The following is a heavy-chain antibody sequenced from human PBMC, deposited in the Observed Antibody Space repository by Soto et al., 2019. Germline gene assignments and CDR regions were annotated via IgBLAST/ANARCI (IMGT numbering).Heavy chain of an antibody. Sequence: PSETLSLTCSISDDSIGPYYWTWIRQTPRKELQWIGYVYTSGSTKYNSSLKSRVTISLDASNSQFSLTMSSVTAADTGVYYCAREVVGNTWPGIFDSWGRGPLVTVSS. CDR2: VYTSGST. CDR1: DDSIGPYY. CDR3: AREVVGNTWPGIFDS. V-gene: IGHV4-4*08. J-gene: IGHJ4*02.